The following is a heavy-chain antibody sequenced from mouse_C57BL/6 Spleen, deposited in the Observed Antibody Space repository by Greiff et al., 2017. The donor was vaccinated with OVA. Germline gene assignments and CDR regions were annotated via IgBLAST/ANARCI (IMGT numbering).Heavy chain of an antibody. V-gene: IGHV5-9-1*02. CDR2: ISSGGDYI. CDR3: TRDNWDLAYFDY. CDR1: GFTFSSYA. D-gene: IGHD4-1*01. Sequence: EVKLMESGEGLVKPGGSLKLSCAASGFTFSSYAMSWVRQTPEKRLEWVAYISSGGDYIYYADTVKGRFTISRDNARNTLYLQMSSLKSEDTAMYYCTRDNWDLAYFDYWGQGTTLTVSS. J-gene: IGHJ2*01.